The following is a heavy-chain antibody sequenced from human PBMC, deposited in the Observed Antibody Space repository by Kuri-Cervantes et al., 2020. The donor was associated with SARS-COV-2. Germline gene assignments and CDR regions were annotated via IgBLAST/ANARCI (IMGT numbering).Heavy chain of an antibody. CDR2: ISGSGGST. CDR3: AKDYYSSSSNYFDY. V-gene: IGHV3-23*01. Sequence: GESLKISCAASGFTFDDYGMSWVRQAPGKGLEWVSAISGSGGSTYYADSVKGRFTISRDNPKNTLYLQMNSLRAEDTAVYYCAKDYYSSSSNYFDYWGQGTLVTVSS. J-gene: IGHJ4*02. CDR1: GFTFDDYG. D-gene: IGHD6-6*01.